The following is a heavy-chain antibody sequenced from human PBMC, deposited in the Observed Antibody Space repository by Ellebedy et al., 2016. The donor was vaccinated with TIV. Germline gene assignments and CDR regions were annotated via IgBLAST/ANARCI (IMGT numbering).Heavy chain of an antibody. J-gene: IGHJ6*02. CDR1: GYTFINYG. CDR2: IGAYNGNT. CDR3: ARVTTMVRGVIRCLDV. V-gene: IGHV1-18*01. D-gene: IGHD3-10*01. Sequence: AASVKVSCKASGYTFINYGISWVRQDPGKGLEWVGCIGAYNGNTKYAQRLQGRVTMTTDTSTSTAYMELRSLRSDDTAVYYCARVTTMVRGVIRCLDVWGHGTTVTVSS.